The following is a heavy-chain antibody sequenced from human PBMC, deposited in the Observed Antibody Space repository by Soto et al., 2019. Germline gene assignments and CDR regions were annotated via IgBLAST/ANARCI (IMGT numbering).Heavy chain of an antibody. J-gene: IGHJ4*02. V-gene: IGHV3-64D*06. CDR2: ISSNGGST. CDR1: GFTFSSYA. CDR3: VKDHSTIFGVVISYFDY. D-gene: IGHD3-3*01. Sequence: EVQLVESGGGLVQPGGSLRLSCSASGFTFSSYAMHWVHQAPGKGLEYVSAISSNGGSTYYADSVKGRFTISRDNSKNTLYLQMSSLRAEDTAVYYCVKDHSTIFGVVISYFDYWGQGTLVTVSS.